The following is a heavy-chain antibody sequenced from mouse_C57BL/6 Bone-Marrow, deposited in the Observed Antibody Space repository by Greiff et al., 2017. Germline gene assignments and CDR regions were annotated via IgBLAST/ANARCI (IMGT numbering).Heavy chain of an antibody. D-gene: IGHD2-4*01. CDR3: AKTPDDYDMDY. CDR1: GFSLTSYG. J-gene: IGHJ4*01. V-gene: IGHV2-3*01. Sequence: VQLVESGPGLVAPSQSLSITCTVSGFSLTSYGVSWVRQPPGKGLEWLGVIWGDGSKNSHSALISRPSISKDNSKSQVFLKLNSLQTDDTATYYCAKTPDDYDMDYWGQGTSVTVSS. CDR2: IWGDGSK.